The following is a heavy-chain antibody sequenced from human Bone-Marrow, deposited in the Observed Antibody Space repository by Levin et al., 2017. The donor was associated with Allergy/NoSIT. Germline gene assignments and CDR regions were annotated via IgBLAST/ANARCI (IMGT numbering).Heavy chain of an antibody. J-gene: IGHJ4*02. CDR3: ARVGLAYQWRGLDY. V-gene: IGHV1-2*06. Sequence: ASVKVSCKASGYTFTGYYMHWVRQAPGQGLEWMGRINPNSGGTNYAQKFQGRVTMTRDTSISTAYMELSRLRSDDTAVYYCARVGLAYQWRGLDYWGQGTLVTVSS. CDR2: INPNSGGT. CDR1: GYTFTGYY. D-gene: IGHD6-19*01.